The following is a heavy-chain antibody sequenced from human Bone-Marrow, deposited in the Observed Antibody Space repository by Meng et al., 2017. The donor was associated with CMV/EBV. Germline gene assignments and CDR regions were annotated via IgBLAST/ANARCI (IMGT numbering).Heavy chain of an antibody. J-gene: IGHJ4*02. CDR1: GFTFSSYA. D-gene: IGHD6-19*01. CDR2: IYSGGST. CDR3: ARGGSSGSRNFDY. Sequence: CAASGFTFSSYAMSWVRQAPGKGLEWVSAIYSGGSTYYADSVKGRFTISRDNSKNTLYLQMNSLRAEDTAVYYCARGGSSGSRNFDYWGQGTLVTVSS. V-gene: IGHV3-66*01.